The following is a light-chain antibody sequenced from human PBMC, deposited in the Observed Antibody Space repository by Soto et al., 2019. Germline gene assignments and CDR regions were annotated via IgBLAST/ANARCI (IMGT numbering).Light chain of an antibody. CDR2: ENN. V-gene: IGLV1-51*02. Sequence: QSVLTQPPSVSAAPGQRVAISCSGSSSNIGNSYVSWYQQLPGTAPKLLIYENNKRPSGIPDRFSGSKSGTSATLGITGLQTGDEADYYCGTWDSSLIAGVFGGGTKVTVL. CDR3: GTWDSSLIAGV. CDR1: SSNIGNSY. J-gene: IGLJ3*02.